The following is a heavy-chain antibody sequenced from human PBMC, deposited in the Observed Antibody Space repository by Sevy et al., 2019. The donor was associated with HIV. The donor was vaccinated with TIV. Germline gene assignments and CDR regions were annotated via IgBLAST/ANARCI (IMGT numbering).Heavy chain of an antibody. J-gene: IGHJ6*02. CDR3: ARGYCSSTSCPDYYYYGMDV. Sequence: GGSLRLSCAASGFTFSSYDMHWVRQATGKGLEWVSAIGTAGDTYYPGSVKGRFTISRENAKNSLYLQMNSLRAGDTAGYYWARGYCSSTSCPDYYYYGMDVWGQGTTVTVSS. CDR1: GFTFSSYD. D-gene: IGHD2-2*01. CDR2: IGTAGDT. V-gene: IGHV3-13*01.